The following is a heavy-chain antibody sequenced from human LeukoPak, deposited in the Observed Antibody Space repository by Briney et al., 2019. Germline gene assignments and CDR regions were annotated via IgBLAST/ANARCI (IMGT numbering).Heavy chain of an antibody. CDR2: ISDSGVTA. CDR1: GFTFSNYA. CDR3: ANLNAPYWGNFDY. D-gene: IGHD7-27*01. V-gene: IGHV3-23*01. Sequence: YPGGSLRLSCVVSGFTFSNYAMSWVRQAPGQGLDWVSAISDSGVTAYYADSVKGRFTISRDNSKSTLYLQMNSLRAEDTAVYYCANLNAPYWGNFDYWGQGTLVTVSS. J-gene: IGHJ4*02.